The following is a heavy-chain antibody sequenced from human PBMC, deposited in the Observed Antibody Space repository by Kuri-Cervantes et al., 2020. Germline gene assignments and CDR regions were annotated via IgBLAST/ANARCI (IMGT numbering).Heavy chain of an antibody. J-gene: IGHJ4*02. CDR3: TRAGGGCSGGGCYSGIDY. CDR2: IYSDATT. CDR1: GFIFSNAW. D-gene: IGHD2-15*01. Sequence: GPLRLSCAASGFIFSNAWMSWIRQPPGKGLEWIGYIYSDATTKYNPSLKSRVTISVDTSKNHFSLKVKSVTAADTAVFYCTRAGGGCSGGGCYSGIDYWGRGTLVTVSS. V-gene: IGHV4-59*01.